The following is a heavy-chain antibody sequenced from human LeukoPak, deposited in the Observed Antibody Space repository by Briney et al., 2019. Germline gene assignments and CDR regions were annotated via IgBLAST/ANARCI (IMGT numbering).Heavy chain of an antibody. CDR2: ISSNTKYI. CDR3: ARAYPYYYYGMDV. D-gene: IGHD2-2*02. J-gene: IGHJ6*02. CDR1: GFTFSSYS. V-gene: IGHV3-21*01. Sequence: PGGSLRLSCAASGFTFSSYSVNWVRQAPGKGLEWVSSISSNTKYIYYADSVKGRFTISRDNAKNSLYLQMNSLRAEDTAVYYCARAYPYYYYGMDVWGQGTTVTVSS.